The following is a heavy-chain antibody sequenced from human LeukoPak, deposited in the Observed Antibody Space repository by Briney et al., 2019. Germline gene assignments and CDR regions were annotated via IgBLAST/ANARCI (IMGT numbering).Heavy chain of an antibody. CDR2: ISSSGSTI. J-gene: IGHJ6*02. Sequence: PGGSLRLSCAASGFTFSSYEMNWVRQAPGKGLEWVSYISSSGSTIYYADSVKGRFTISRDNANNSLYLQMNRLRAEDTAVYYCARSPPLELNYYYGMDVWGQGTTVTVSS. CDR1: GFTFSSYE. D-gene: IGHD1-7*01. V-gene: IGHV3-48*03. CDR3: ARSPPLELNYYYGMDV.